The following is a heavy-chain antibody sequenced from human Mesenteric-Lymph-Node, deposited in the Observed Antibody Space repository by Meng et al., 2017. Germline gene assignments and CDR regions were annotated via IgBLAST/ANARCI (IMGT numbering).Heavy chain of an antibody. V-gene: IGHV4-30-4*01. J-gene: IGHJ5*02. CDR3: ARDRASLIKYNWFDP. CDR1: GDSITSSYYS. D-gene: IGHD3-10*01. CDR2: IHSRGNT. Sequence: HVQVQELGPGLLKPSETLSLTCAVSGDSITSSYYSWKCIRPPPGKRLWWIRYIHSRGNTFYTPSLHSRVTMSVGTSKNQFSLRLTSVNAADTTLYYSARDRASLIKYNWFDPWGQGTLVTVSS.